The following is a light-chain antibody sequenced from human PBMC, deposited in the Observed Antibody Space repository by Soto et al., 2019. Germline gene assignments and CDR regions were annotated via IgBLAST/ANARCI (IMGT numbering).Light chain of an antibody. CDR2: WAS. CDR3: QQYYSTPPYT. CDR1: QSVLYSSNNKNY. J-gene: IGKJ2*01. V-gene: IGKV4-1*01. Sequence: DIVMTQSPDSLAVSLGERATINCKSSQSVLYSSNNKNYLAWYQQKSGQPPKLLIYWASTRESGVPDRFSGSGSGKDFTLTISSLQAEDVAVYYCQQYYSTPPYTFGQGTKLGIK.